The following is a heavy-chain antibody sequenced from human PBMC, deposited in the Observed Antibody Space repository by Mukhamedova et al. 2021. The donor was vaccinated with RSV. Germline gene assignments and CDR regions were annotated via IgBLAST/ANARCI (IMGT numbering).Heavy chain of an antibody. CDR3: ARIYCTSTSCYEPIDY. D-gene: IGHD2-2*01. Sequence: EYMGRIDPSDSYTNYSPSFQGHVTISADKSINTAYLQWSSLKASDTAMYYCARIYCTSTSCYEPIDYWGQGTLVTVSS. CDR2: IDPSDSYT. J-gene: IGHJ4*02. V-gene: IGHV5-10-1*01.